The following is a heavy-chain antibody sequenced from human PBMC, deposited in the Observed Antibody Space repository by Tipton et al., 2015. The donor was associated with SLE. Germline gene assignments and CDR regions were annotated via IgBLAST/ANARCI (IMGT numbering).Heavy chain of an antibody. CDR2: INHSGST. CDR3: ASSQHYYDTVRYFQH. Sequence: TLSLTCTVSGGSISSSSYYWGWIRQPPGKGLEWIGEINHSGSTNYNPSLKSRVTISVDTSKNQFSLKLSSVTAADTAVYYCASSQHYYDTVRYFQHWGQGTLVTVSS. J-gene: IGHJ1*01. V-gene: IGHV4-39*07. D-gene: IGHD3-22*01. CDR1: GGSISSSSYY.